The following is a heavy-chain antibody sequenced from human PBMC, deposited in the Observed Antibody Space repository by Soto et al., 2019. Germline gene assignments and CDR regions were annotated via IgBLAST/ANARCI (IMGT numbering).Heavy chain of an antibody. CDR1: GYTFTSYG. V-gene: IGHV1-18*01. Sequence: QVQRVQSGAEVKKPGASGKVSCKPSGYTFTSYGISWVRQPPGQGLEWVGWISAYNGNTNYEQKLQGRVTMATDTPTRIADLVLGRMRSDETAVYYCVLRIVGATGGYFDLWGRGTLGTVSS. CDR2: ISAYNGNT. J-gene: IGHJ2*01. D-gene: IGHD1-26*01. CDR3: VLRIVGATGGYFDL.